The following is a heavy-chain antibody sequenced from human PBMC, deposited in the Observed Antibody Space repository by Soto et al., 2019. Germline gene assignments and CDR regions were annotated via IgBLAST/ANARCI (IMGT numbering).Heavy chain of an antibody. D-gene: IGHD3-16*01. CDR1: GGSFSGFY. V-gene: IGHV4-34*01. CDR3: ARGMGEESTFYKYYGMDV. Sequence: SETLSLTCAVYGGSFSGFYWSWMRQPPGKGLEWIGESDHSGRTKYNAPLKSRVTISVDTSKKQFSLKLSSVTAADTAVYYCARGMGEESTFYKYYGMDVWGQGTTVTVSS. CDR2: SDHSGRT. J-gene: IGHJ6*02.